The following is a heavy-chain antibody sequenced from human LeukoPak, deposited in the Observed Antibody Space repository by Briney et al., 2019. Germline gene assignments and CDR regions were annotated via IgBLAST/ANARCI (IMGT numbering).Heavy chain of an antibody. V-gene: IGHV3-73*01. CDR2: IRSKANSYAT. D-gene: IGHD4-17*01. CDR3: TRRGDFSYGMDV. CDR1: GFTFSGSA. Sequence: GGSLRLSCAASGFTFSGSAMHWVRQASGKGLEWVGRIRSKANSYATAYAASVKGRFTISRDDSKNTAYLQMNSLKTEDTAVYYCTRRGDFSYGMDVWGQGTTVTVSS. J-gene: IGHJ6*02.